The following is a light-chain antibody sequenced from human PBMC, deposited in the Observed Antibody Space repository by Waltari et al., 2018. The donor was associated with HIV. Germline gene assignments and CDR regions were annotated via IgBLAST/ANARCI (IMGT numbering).Light chain of an antibody. J-gene: IGKJ4*01. CDR2: EAS. V-gene: IGKV3D-15*01. Sequence: EILMMQSPATLSVSLRIRVTLSCRANQRIGSNVAWYHQRPGQTPRLLVYEASTRAPDTPTRFTGSGSGTKFTLTIISLQSEDFGVYFCQQYSDWPLTFGGGTKVDIK. CDR1: QRIGSN. CDR3: QQYSDWPLT.